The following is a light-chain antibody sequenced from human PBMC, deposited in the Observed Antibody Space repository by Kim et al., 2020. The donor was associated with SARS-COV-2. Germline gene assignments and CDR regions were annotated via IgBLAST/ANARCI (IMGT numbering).Light chain of an antibody. CDR2: LAS. Sequence: IVMTQSPLSLRVSPGEPASITCRSSQSLLHNNGYTYLDLYLQKPGQPPQLLIYLASNRAAGVSDRFSGRGSGTDFTLEISRVETEDVGVYYCMQTLQFLHTFAQGTKLEIK. V-gene: IGKV2-28*01. CDR3: MQTLQFLHT. CDR1: QSLLHNNGYTY. J-gene: IGKJ2*01.